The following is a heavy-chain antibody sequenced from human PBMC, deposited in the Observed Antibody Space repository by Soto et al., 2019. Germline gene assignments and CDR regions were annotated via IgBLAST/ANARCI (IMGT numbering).Heavy chain of an antibody. J-gene: IGHJ3*01. D-gene: IGHD1-26*01. CDR1: GFSFSSYG. V-gene: IGHV3-33*03. CDR2: IWYDGSNK. CDR3: ARVQYTGSYFDACDV. Sequence: GGSLRLSCAASGFSFSSYGMHWVRQAPGKGLDWVAVIWYDGSNKYYAESVKGRFTISRDNSKNTLYVQMNSLTVEDTAVYYCARVQYTGSYFDACDVWGQGTMVTVSS.